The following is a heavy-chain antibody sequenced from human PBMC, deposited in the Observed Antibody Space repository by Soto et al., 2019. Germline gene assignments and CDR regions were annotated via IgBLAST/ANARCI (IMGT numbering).Heavy chain of an antibody. V-gene: IGHV4-39*01. D-gene: IGHD4-17*01. J-gene: IGHJ4*02. CDR1: GGSISSSSYY. CDR2: IYYSGST. Sequence: SETLSLTCTVSGGSISSSSYYWGWIRQPPGKGLEWIGSIYYSGSTYYNPSLKSRVTISVDTSKNQFSLKLSSVTAADTAVYYCASNPYDYLVRDYWGQGTLVTVSS. CDR3: ASNPYDYLVRDY.